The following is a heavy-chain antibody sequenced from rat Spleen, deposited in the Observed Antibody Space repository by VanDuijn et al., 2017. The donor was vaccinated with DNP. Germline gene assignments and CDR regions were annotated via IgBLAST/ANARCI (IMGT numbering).Heavy chain of an antibody. CDR2: ITFSGIT. V-gene: IGHV3-4*01. J-gene: IGHJ2*01. CDR3: ARAYFYSIYVDY. Sequence: EIQLQESGPGLVKPSQSLSLTCSVTDYTITSGYDWSWIRKFPGNKMEWMGYITFSGITNYNPSLKSRISITRDTSKNQFFLQLDSVTTEDTATYYCARAYFYSIYVDYWGQGVMVTVSS. CDR1: DYTITSGY. D-gene: IGHD1-1*01.